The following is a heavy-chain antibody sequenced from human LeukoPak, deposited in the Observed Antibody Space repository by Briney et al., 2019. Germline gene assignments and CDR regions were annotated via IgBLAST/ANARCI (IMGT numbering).Heavy chain of an antibody. J-gene: IGHJ4*02. CDR3: AIDYGSGSYYLDY. CDR2: INPNSGGT. Sequence: ASVTVSFKASAYTFTFYYMHWVRQAPGQGLEWMGWINPNSGGTNYAQNFQGRVTMTRDTSISTAYMELSRLRSDDTAVYYCAIDYGSGSYYLDYWGQGTLVTVSS. CDR1: AYTFTFYY. D-gene: IGHD3-10*01. V-gene: IGHV1-2*02.